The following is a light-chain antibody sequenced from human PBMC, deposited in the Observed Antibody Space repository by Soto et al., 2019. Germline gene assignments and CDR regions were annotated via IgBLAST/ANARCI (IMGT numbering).Light chain of an antibody. CDR1: QSIRFNY. Sequence: DIVLTQSPGTLSLSPGERATLSCRASQSIRFNYLAWYQQKPGQAPRLLIYAASSRATDIPDRFSGSGSGTDFTLTISRLEPEDFVVYYCHQYGTSRTFGQGTKVEIK. V-gene: IGKV3-20*01. CDR3: HQYGTSRT. J-gene: IGKJ1*01. CDR2: AAS.